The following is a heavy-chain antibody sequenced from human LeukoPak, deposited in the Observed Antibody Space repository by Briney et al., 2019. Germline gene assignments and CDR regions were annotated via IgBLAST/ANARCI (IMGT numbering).Heavy chain of an antibody. CDR2: FDPEDGET. V-gene: IGHV1-24*01. D-gene: IGHD7-27*01. J-gene: IGHJ4*02. Sequence: GASVKVSCKVSGYTLTELSEHWVRQAPGKGLEWMGGFDPEDGETIYAQKFQGRVTMTEDTSTDTAYMELSSLGSEDTAVYYCATDSTNWGSWYYWGQGTLVTVSS. CDR1: GYTLTELS. CDR3: ATDSTNWGSWYY.